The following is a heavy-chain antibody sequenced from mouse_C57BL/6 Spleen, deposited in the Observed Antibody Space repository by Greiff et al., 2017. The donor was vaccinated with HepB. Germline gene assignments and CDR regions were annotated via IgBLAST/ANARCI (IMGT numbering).Heavy chain of an antibody. CDR3: AREESGKGFDY. Sequence: EVKLVESGGGLVKPGGSLKLSCAASGFTFSSYAMSWVRQTPEKRLEWVATISDGGSYTYYPDNVKGRFTISRDNAKNNLYLQMSHLKSEDTAMYYCAREESGKGFDYWGQGTTLTVSS. CDR2: ISDGGSYT. V-gene: IGHV5-4*01. CDR1: GFTFSSYA. D-gene: IGHD1-3*01. J-gene: IGHJ2*01.